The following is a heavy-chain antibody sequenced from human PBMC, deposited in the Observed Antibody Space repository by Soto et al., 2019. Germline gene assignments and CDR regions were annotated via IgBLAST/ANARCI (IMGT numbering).Heavy chain of an antibody. J-gene: IGHJ4*02. Sequence: ETLSLTCTISGGSISSYYWSWIRQPPGKGLEWIGYIYYSGSTNYNPSLKSRVTISVDTSKNQFSLKLSSVTAADTAVYYCARGGYSGYEDFDYWGQGTLVTVSS. CDR2: IYYSGST. CDR1: GGSISSYY. CDR3: ARGGYSGYEDFDY. V-gene: IGHV4-59*01. D-gene: IGHD5-12*01.